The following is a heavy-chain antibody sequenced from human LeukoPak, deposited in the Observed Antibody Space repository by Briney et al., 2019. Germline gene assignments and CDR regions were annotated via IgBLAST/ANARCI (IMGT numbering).Heavy chain of an antibody. D-gene: IGHD2-21*02. CDR1: GYTFTSYG. V-gene: IGHV1-18*01. CDR3: AREGVVVTATSPPTTHHYYYGMDV. Sequence: ASVKVSCKASGYTFTSYGISWVRQAPGQGLEWMGWISAYNGNTNYAQKLQGRVTMTTDTSTSTAYMELRSLRSDDTAVYYCAREGVVVTATSPPTTHHYYYGMDVWGQGTTVTVSS. J-gene: IGHJ6*02. CDR2: ISAYNGNT.